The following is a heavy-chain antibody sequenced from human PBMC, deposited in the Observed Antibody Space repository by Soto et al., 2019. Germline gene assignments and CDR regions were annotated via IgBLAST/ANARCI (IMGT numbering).Heavy chain of an antibody. CDR1: GGSISSGDYY. D-gene: IGHD2-15*01. CDR3: ARGLLLTKNFDI. J-gene: IGHJ3*02. CDR2: IYYSGST. V-gene: IGHV4-30-4*01. Sequence: SETLSLTCTVSGGSISSGDYYWSWIRQPPGKGLEWIGYIYYSGSTYYNPSLKSRVTISVDTSKNQFSLKLSSVTAADTAVYYCARGLLLTKNFDIWGQGTMVTVSS.